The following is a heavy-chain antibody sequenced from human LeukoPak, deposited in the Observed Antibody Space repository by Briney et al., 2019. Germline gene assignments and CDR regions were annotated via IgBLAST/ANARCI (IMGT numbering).Heavy chain of an antibody. Sequence: ASVKVSCKASGYTFTSYGISWVRQAPGQGLEWMGWISAYNGNTNYAQKLQGRVTMTTDTSTSTAYMELRSLRSDDTAVYYCARAYYDILTGYPIPNFDYWGQGTLDTVSS. V-gene: IGHV1-18*01. D-gene: IGHD3-9*01. CDR1: GYTFTSYG. CDR2: ISAYNGNT. CDR3: ARAYYDILTGYPIPNFDY. J-gene: IGHJ4*02.